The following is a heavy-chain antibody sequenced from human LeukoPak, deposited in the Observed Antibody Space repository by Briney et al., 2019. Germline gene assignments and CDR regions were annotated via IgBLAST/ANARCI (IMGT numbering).Heavy chain of an antibody. V-gene: IGHV3-30*02. CDR1: GFTFSSYG. D-gene: IGHD3-22*01. J-gene: IGHJ4*02. CDR3: AKTFLPYYYDSSGDY. CDR2: IRYDGSNK. Sequence: GGSLRLSCAASGFTFSSYGMHWVRQAPGKGLEWVAFIRYDGSNKYYADSVKGRFTISRDNSKNTLYLQMNSLRAEDTAVYYCAKTFLPYYYDSSGDYWGQGTLVTVSS.